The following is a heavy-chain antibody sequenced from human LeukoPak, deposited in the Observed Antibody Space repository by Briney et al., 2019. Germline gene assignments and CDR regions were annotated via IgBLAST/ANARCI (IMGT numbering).Heavy chain of an antibody. CDR1: GFTFTDHY. CDR3: VREGEGPLSKDFDY. V-gene: IGHV1-2*02. CDR2: IGPHSTFT. D-gene: IGHD2/OR15-2a*01. J-gene: IGHJ4*02. Sequence: ASMKVSCKSSGFTFTDHYIHWVRQGPGQGLEWMGYIGPHSTFTSTPQEFQGRVTMTRDASMSTAYMELTRLTSDDTAVYYCVREGEGPLSKDFDYWGQGTLVTVSS.